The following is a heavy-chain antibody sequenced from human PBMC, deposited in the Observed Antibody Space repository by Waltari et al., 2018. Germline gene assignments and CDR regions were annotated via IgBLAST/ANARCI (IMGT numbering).Heavy chain of an antibody. J-gene: IGHJ4*02. CDR2: ISGGSATK. V-gene: IGHV3-23*01. CDR1: GFPSSNSL. D-gene: IGHD2-15*01. CDR3: ARRPACSGGTCAFDY. Sequence: EVQLLESGGGLVQPGGSLRLSCAASGFPSSNSLLSWVRQAPGKGLEWVSSISGGSATKHDAESVKGRFTISRDNSRNTLYLQMSSLRVDDTAVYYCARRPACSGGTCAFDYWGQGTLVTVSS.